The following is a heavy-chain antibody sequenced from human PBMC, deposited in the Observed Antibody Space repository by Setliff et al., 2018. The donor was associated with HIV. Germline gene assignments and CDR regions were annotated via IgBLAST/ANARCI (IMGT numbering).Heavy chain of an antibody. CDR3: ARDVGRIQVWYSSSQRFDY. CDR1: GFTFSAYS. D-gene: IGHD6-13*01. J-gene: IGHJ4*02. Sequence: GGSLRLSCAASGFTFSAYSMNWVRQAPGKGLEWVSSISSSSAYIYYADSVKGRFTISRDNANNSLYLQVNSLRAEDTAVYYCARDVGRIQVWYSSSQRFDYWGQGTLVTVSS. CDR2: ISSSSAYI. V-gene: IGHV3-21*01.